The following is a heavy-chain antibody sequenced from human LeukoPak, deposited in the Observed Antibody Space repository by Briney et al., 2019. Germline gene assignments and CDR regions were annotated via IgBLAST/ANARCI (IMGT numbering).Heavy chain of an antibody. Sequence: SETLSLTCAVSGYSISSSKWWGWIRQPPGKGLEWIGYIYHRGSTYCNPSLKSRVTMSVDTSKNQFSLKLSSMTAVDTAVYYCARTHSSGFSFDSWGQGTLVTVSS. CDR3: ARTHSSGFSFDS. D-gene: IGHD6-19*01. CDR2: IYHRGST. CDR1: GYSISSSKW. V-gene: IGHV4-28*01. J-gene: IGHJ4*02.